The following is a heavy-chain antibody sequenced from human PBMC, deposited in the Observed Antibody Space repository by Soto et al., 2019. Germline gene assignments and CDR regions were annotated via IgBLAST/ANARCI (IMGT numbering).Heavy chain of an antibody. Sequence: EVQLLESGGGLVQPGGSLRLSCAASGFTFSSYALNWVRQAPGKGLEWVSVISGSGDNTYYADSLKGPFTISRDNSNNTLYLQMNSRRAEDTAVYYCAKDLGTDDFWSAYYTYSYMDVWGKGTTVTVSS. CDR2: ISGSGDNT. V-gene: IGHV3-23*01. CDR1: GFTFSSYA. J-gene: IGHJ6*03. D-gene: IGHD3-3*01. CDR3: AKDLGTDDFWSAYYTYSYMDV.